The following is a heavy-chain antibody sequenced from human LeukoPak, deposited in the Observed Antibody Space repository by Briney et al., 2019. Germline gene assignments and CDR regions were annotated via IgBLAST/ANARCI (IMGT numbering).Heavy chain of an antibody. CDR2: MSASGNT. CDR1: GASIISGNYY. V-gene: IGHV4-61*02. Sequence: PSETLSLTCTVSGASIISGNYYWSWVRQPAGKGLEWIGRMSASGNTDYNPSLKSRVTISIDTSDNQFSLKLTSVTAADTAVYFCARDVAEKVVPGGRDGYSGYTSIYAYDIWGQGTLVTVSS. CDR3: ARDVAEKVVPGGRDGYSGYTSIYAYDI. D-gene: IGHD5-12*01. J-gene: IGHJ3*02.